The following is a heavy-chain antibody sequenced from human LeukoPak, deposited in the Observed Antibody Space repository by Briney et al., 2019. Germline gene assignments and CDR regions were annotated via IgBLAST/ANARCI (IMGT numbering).Heavy chain of an antibody. CDR1: GYTFTSYY. V-gene: IGHV1-46*01. D-gene: IGHD3-22*01. CDR2: INPSGGRT. Sequence: ASVKVSCKASGYTFTSYYIYWMRQAHGHGLDWMGIINPSGGRTNYAHKFQGRVTMTRDMSTSTVYMELSSLRAEDTAVYYCARDLTMIVVVGRDYWGQGTLVTVSS. CDR3: ARDLTMIVVVGRDY. J-gene: IGHJ4*02.